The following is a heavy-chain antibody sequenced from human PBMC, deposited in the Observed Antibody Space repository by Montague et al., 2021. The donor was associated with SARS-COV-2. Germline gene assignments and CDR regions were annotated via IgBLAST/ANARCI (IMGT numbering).Heavy chain of an antibody. CDR3: ARDQPGTYSIPGAFDI. J-gene: IGHJ3*02. Sequence: SLRLSCAASGFTFSSYEMNWVRQAPGKGLEWVSYISSSGSTIYYADSVKGRFTISRDNAKNSLYLQMNSLRAEDTAVYYCARDQPGTYSIPGAFDIWGQGTMVTVSP. V-gene: IGHV3-48*03. D-gene: IGHD2-21*01. CDR1: GFTFSSYE. CDR2: ISSSGSTI.